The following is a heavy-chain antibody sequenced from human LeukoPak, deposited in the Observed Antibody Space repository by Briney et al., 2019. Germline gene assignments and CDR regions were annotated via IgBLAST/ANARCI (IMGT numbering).Heavy chain of an antibody. D-gene: IGHD3-10*01. V-gene: IGHV1-18*01. J-gene: IGHJ4*02. CDR3: ARDLRGDGTHFDY. CDR1: GYTFTNYG. CDR2: ISPYVGNA. Sequence: LRASVKVSCKASGYTFTNYGISWVRQAPGQGLEWMGWISPYVGNANYAQKFQGRVTMTTDTSTSTAYMELRSLRPDDTAVYYCARDLRGDGTHFDYWGQGTLVTVSS.